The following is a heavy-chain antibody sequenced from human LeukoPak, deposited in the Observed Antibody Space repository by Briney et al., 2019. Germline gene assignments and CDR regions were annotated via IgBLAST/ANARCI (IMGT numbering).Heavy chain of an antibody. CDR3: AREVGAFKLYYYYMDV. J-gene: IGHJ6*03. CDR1: GYTFTSYG. Sequence: GASVKVSCKASGYTFTSYGISWVRQAPGQGLEWMGWISAYNGNTNYAQKLQGRVTMTTDTSTSTAYMELRSLRSDDTAVYYCAREVGAFKLYYYYMDVWGKGTTVTVSS. V-gene: IGHV1-18*01. D-gene: IGHD1-26*01. CDR2: ISAYNGNT.